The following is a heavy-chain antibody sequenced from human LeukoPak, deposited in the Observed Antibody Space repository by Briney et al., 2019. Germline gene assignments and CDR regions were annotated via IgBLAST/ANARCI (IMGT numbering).Heavy chain of an antibody. CDR3: ARATGWVDY. CDR1: GGSISSYY. CDR2: IYYSGST. Sequence: SETLPLTCTVSGGSISSYYWSWIRQPPGKGLEWIGYIYYSGSTNYNPSLKSRVTISVDTSKNQFSLKLSSVTAADTAVYYCARATGWVDYWGQGTLVTVSS. V-gene: IGHV4-59*01. J-gene: IGHJ4*02. D-gene: IGHD6-19*01.